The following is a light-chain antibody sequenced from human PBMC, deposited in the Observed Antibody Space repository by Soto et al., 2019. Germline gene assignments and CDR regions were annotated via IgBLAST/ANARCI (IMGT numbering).Light chain of an antibody. CDR2: GAS. V-gene: IGKV3-15*01. CDR1: QTISND. CDR3: QQNNKWPPVT. J-gene: IGKJ4*01. Sequence: EVVMTQSPATVSVSPGEGVTLSCRASQTISNDLAWYQQKPGQAPRLLIYGASTRATGVPARFSGGGSGTELTLTISSLQSEEFAFYYCQQNNKWPPVTFGAWTKVEIK.